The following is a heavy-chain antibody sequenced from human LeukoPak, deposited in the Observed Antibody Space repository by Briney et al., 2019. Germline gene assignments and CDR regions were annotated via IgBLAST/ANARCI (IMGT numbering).Heavy chain of an antibody. CDR1: GGTFSSYA. CDR2: IIPIFGTA. Sequence: SVKVSCKASGGTFSSYAISWVRQAPGQGLEWMGGIIPIFGTANYAQKFQGRVTITADESTSTAYMELSSLRSEDTAVYYCARATSGYDSWGYFDYWGQGTLVTVSS. D-gene: IGHD5-12*01. CDR3: ARATSGYDSWGYFDY. J-gene: IGHJ4*02. V-gene: IGHV1-69*01.